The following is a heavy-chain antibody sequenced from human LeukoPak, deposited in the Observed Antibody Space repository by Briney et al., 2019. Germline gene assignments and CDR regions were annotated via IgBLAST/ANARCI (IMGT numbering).Heavy chain of an antibody. V-gene: IGHV1-69*13. D-gene: IGHD4-11*01. J-gene: IGHJ4*02. CDR3: ARADTVTTPIDY. Sequence: SVKVSCKASGGTFSSYAISWVRQAPGQGLEWMGGIIPIFGTANYAQKFQGRVTFTADESTSTAYMELSSLRSEDTAVYYCARADTVTTPIDYWGQGTLVTVSS. CDR2: IIPIFGTA. CDR1: GGTFSSYA.